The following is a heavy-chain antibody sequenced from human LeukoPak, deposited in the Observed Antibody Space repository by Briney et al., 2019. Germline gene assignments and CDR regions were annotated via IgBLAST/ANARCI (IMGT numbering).Heavy chain of an antibody. Sequence: GGSLRLSCAASGFTFDDYGMSWVRQVPGKGLEWVSSISSSSSYIYYADSVKGRFTISRDNAKNSLYLQMNSLRAEDTAVYYCARFGLTGGWGQGTLVTVSS. CDR2: ISSSSSYI. D-gene: IGHD7-27*01. V-gene: IGHV3-21*01. CDR1: GFTFDDYG. J-gene: IGHJ4*02. CDR3: ARFGLTGG.